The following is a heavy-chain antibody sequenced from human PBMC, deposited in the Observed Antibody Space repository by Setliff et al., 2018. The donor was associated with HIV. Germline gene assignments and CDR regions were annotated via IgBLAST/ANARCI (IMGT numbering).Heavy chain of an antibody. CDR1: GGSINHDIYF. D-gene: IGHD6-6*01. J-gene: IGHJ4*01. CDR2: IYYSGST. V-gene: IGHV4-31*03. Sequence: PSETLSLTCTVSGGSINHDIYFWTWIRQRPGKGLEWIGYIYYSGSTHSNPSLKSRLTISVDTSSNQFSLKLNSVTAADTAIYYCARSSRSSPFWFDYWGLGTLVTVSS. CDR3: ARSSRSSPFWFDY.